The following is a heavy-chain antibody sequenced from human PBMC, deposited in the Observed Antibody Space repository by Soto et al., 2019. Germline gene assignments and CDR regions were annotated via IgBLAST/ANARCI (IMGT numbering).Heavy chain of an antibody. CDR3: ARLRGDYYDSRGYYYAEYFQH. J-gene: IGHJ1*01. Sequence: PGESLKISCQASGYNFASHWIGWVRQMPGKGLEWMGIVYPGDSDTRYSPSFQGQMSISADKSINTAYLEWSSVKASDTAMFYCARLRGDYYDSRGYYYAEYFQHGGQGPLVTVSS. CDR2: VYPGDSDT. CDR1: GYNFASHW. V-gene: IGHV5-51*01. D-gene: IGHD3-22*01.